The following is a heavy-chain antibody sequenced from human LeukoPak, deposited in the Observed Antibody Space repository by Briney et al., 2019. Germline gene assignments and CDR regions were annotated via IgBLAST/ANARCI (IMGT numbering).Heavy chain of an antibody. Sequence: GGSLRLSCAASGFTFSDYYMSWVRQAPGKGLEWVSYISSSGSTIYYADSVKGRFTISRDNAKNSLYLQMNSLRAEDTAVYYCARDRYDFWSGYNYGMDVWGQGTTVTVSS. V-gene: IGHV3-11*01. D-gene: IGHD3-3*01. CDR3: ARDRYDFWSGYNYGMDV. CDR1: GFTFSDYY. CDR2: ISSSGSTI. J-gene: IGHJ6*02.